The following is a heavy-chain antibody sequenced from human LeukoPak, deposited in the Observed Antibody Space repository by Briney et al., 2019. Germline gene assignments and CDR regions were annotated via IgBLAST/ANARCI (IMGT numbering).Heavy chain of an antibody. V-gene: IGHV1-8*03. J-gene: IGHJ6*03. D-gene: IGHD4-11*01. Sequence: ASVKVSCKASGYTFTSYDINWVRQATGQGLEWMGWTNPNSGNTGYAQKFQGRVTITRNTSISTAYMELSSLRSEDTAVYYCARGPLPSSNYGYYYYHYMDVWGKGTTVTVSS. CDR3: ARGPLPSSNYGYYYYHYMDV. CDR2: TNPNSGNT. CDR1: GYTFTSYD.